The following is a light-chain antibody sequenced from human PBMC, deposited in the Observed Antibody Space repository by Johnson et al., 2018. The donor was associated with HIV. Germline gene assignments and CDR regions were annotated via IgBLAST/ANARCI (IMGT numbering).Light chain of an antibody. Sequence: QSVSTQPPSVSAAPGQKVTISCSGCSSNIGNNYVSWYQQLPGTAPKLLIYENNKRPSGIPDRFSGSKSGTSATLDITGLQTGDEADYYCGTWDSSLSAHYIFGTGTKVTVL. CDR2: ENN. J-gene: IGLJ1*01. CDR3: GTWDSSLSAHYI. V-gene: IGLV1-51*02. CDR1: SSNIGNNY.